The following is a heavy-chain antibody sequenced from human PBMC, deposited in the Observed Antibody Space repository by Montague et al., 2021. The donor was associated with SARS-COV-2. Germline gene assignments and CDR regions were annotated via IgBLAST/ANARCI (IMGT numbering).Heavy chain of an antibody. D-gene: IGHD3-10*01. V-gene: IGHV4-39*02. J-gene: IGHJ4*02. CDR2: MHYSGTT. Sequence: SETLSLTCSVSADSIISNSYYWGWIRQPPGKELEWIGNMHYSGTTYYNPSLQSRVTISVDTSKNHLSLRLRSVTAADTAVYFCARGMIRGVTTPFDYWGQGSQVTVSS. CDR1: ADSIISNSYY. CDR3: ARGMIRGVTTPFDY.